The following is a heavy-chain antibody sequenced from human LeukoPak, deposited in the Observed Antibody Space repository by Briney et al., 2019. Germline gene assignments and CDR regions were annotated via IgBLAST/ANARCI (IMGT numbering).Heavy chain of an antibody. D-gene: IGHD3-9*01. Sequence: SETLSLTCAVYGGSFSGYYWSWIRQPPGKGLEWIGEINHSGSTNYNPSLKSRVTISVDTSKNQFSLKLSSVTAAETAVYYCARGLGDILTGYQNGPGDYWGQGTLVTVSS. CDR2: INHSGST. CDR3: ARGLGDILTGYQNGPGDY. J-gene: IGHJ4*02. CDR1: GGSFSGYY. V-gene: IGHV4-34*01.